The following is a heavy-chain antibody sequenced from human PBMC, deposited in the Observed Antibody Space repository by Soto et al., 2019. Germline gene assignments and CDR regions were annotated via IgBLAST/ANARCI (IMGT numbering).Heavy chain of an antibody. Sequence: GASVKVSCKASGGTFSSYAISWVRQAPGQGLEWMGGIIPIFGTANYAQKFQGRVTITADESTSTAYMELSSLRSEDTAVYYCARDRLGITGLPGRYGMDVWGQGTTVAVSS. CDR2: IIPIFGTA. CDR1: GGTFSSYA. V-gene: IGHV1-69*13. D-gene: IGHD1-20*01. J-gene: IGHJ6*02. CDR3: ARDRLGITGLPGRYGMDV.